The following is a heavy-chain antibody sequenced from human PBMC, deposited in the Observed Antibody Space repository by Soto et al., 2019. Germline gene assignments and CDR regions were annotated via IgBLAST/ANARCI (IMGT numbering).Heavy chain of an antibody. CDR1: GFTFEDYA. D-gene: IGHD1-26*01. J-gene: IGHJ3*01. V-gene: IGHV3-9*01. Sequence: EMKLVESGGGLVQPGRSLRLSCATSGFTFEDYAVHWVRQAPGKGLEWVSGISWNSDIIDYADSVKGRFIISRDNAKNSRYLKMNGLRPEETALYYGTKDVEWGGSHLNQAFDVWGQGTMVSVTS. CDR2: ISWNSDII. CDR3: TKDVEWGGSHLNQAFDV.